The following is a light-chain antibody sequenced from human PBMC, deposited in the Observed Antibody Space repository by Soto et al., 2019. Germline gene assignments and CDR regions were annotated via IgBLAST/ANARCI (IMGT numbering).Light chain of an antibody. CDR3: QSYDSTLSARYV. Sequence: QSVLTQPPSVSAAPGQRVTISCSGSSSNIGSNYVSWYQQLPGTAPKLLIFGNTNRPSGVPDRFSGSKSGTSASLAITGLQAEDEGDYYCQSYDSTLSARYVFGTGTKVTVL. CDR2: GNT. J-gene: IGLJ1*01. V-gene: IGLV1-40*01. CDR1: SSNIGSNY.